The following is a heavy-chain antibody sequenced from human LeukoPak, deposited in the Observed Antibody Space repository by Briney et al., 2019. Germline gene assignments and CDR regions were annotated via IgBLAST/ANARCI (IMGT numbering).Heavy chain of an antibody. CDR1: GDSINSGGYC. J-gene: IGHJ6*02. CDR2: TYSSGNT. CDR3: AGSEAPITPPPYGMGV. Sequence: SETLSLTCTLSGDSINSGGYCWNWFRQLPGKGLEWIVYTYSSGNTFYDPSLKSRVIISVDTSKNQFSLKLSSVTAADTALYYCAGSEAPITPPPYGMGVWGQGTKVTVSS. V-gene: IGHV4-31*03. D-gene: IGHD3-10*01.